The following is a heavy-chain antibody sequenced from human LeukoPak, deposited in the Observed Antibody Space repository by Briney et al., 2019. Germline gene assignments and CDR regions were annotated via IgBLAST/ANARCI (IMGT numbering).Heavy chain of an antibody. V-gene: IGHV5-51*01. D-gene: IGHD6-13*01. CDR1: GYSFTSYW. CDR3: ARGAGRYSMAFDYFDY. J-gene: IGHJ4*02. CDR2: IYPGDSDT. Sequence: GESLKISCKGSGYSFTSYWIGWVRQMPGKGLEWMGIIYPGDSDTRYSPSFQGQVTISADKSISTAYLQWSSLKASDTAMYYCARGAGRYSMAFDYFDYWGQGTLVTVSS.